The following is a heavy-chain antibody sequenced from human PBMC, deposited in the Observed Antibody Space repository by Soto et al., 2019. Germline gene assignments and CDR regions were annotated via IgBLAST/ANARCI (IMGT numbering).Heavy chain of an antibody. J-gene: IGHJ5*02. D-gene: IGHD1-20*01. CDR2: IYYSGST. CDR3: ASVFNSPRNWFDP. V-gene: IGHV4-34*09. Sequence: TSETLSLTCAVYGGSFSGYYWSWIRQPPGKGLEWIGYIYYSGSTYYNPSLKSRVTISVDTSKNQFSLNLSSVTAADTAVYYCASVFNSPRNWFDPWGQGSLVTVSS. CDR1: GGSFSGYY.